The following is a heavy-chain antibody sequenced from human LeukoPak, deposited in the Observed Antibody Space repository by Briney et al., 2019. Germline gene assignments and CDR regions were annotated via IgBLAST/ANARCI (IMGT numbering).Heavy chain of an antibody. CDR2: IFTSGSP. Sequence: SEALSLTCSFSGGSICGHYWNCIGQAPGKGLEWIGHIFTSGSPNYSPSLKSRVTFSRDTARSQVYLRMTSVTAADTAIYYCAKSEEGRVYDNAGYCEPFDLWGQGIMVIVSS. D-gene: IGHD2-15*01. CDR3: AKSEEGRVYDNAGYCEPFDL. V-gene: IGHV4-4*07. J-gene: IGHJ3*01. CDR1: GGSICGHY.